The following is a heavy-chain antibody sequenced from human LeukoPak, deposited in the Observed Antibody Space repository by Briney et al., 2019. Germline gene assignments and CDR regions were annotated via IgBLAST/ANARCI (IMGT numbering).Heavy chain of an antibody. Sequence: SVKVSCKASGGTFSTYAISWVRQAPGQGLEWMGGIIPIFGTANYAQKFQGRVTITADESTSTAYMELSSLRSEDTAVYYCARAAYSSSSVDYWGQGTLVTVSS. CDR1: GGTFSTYA. CDR2: IIPIFGTA. D-gene: IGHD6-6*01. V-gene: IGHV1-69*01. J-gene: IGHJ4*02. CDR3: ARAAYSSSSVDY.